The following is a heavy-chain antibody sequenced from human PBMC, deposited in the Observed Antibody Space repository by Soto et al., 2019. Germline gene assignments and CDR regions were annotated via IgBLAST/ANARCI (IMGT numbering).Heavy chain of an antibody. D-gene: IGHD1-20*01. V-gene: IGHV3-23*01. CDR3: AKRYNWNYGMDV. Sequence: GGSLRLSCAASGFTFSSYAMSWVRQAPGKGLEWVSAISGSGGSTYYADSVKGRFTISRGNSKNTLYLQMNSLRAEDTAVYYCAKRYNWNYGMDVWGQGTTVTVSS. CDR2: ISGSGGST. CDR1: GFTFSSYA. J-gene: IGHJ6*02.